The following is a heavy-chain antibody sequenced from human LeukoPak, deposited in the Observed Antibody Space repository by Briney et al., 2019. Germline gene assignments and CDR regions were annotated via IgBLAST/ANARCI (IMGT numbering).Heavy chain of an antibody. CDR2: LYYSGSA. J-gene: IGHJ4*02. D-gene: IGHD3-16*02. CDR3: ARTYDYIWGSLRSHSFDS. CDR1: DDSITMYY. V-gene: IGHV4-39*01. Sequence: ASETLSLTCSVSDDSITMYYWTWIRQPPGKGLEWIGSLYYSGSAYYNPSLKSRVTISVDASKNQFSLKLSSVTAADTGVYYCARTYDYIWGSLRSHSFDSWGQGTLVTVSS.